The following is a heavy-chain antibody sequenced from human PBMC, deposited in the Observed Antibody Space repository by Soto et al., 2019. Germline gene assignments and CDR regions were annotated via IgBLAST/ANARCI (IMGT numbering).Heavy chain of an antibody. CDR1: GYTFTSYY. V-gene: IGHV1-46*01. CDR2: INPSGGST. CDR3: ARPNYYDSSGYFDLHGYYYYGMDV. J-gene: IGHJ6*02. D-gene: IGHD3-22*01. Sequence: GASVKVSCKASGYTFTSYYMHWVRQAPGQGLEWMGIINPSGGSTSYAQKFQGRVTMTRDTSTSTVYMELSSLRSEDTAVYYCARPNYYDSSGYFDLHGYYYYGMDVWGQGTTVTVSS.